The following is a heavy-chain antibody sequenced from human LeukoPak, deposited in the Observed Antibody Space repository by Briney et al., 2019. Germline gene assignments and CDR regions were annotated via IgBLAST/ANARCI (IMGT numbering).Heavy chain of an antibody. J-gene: IGHJ3*02. CDR1: GYTFSNYG. D-gene: IGHD3-22*01. Sequence: ASVKVSCKASGYTFSNYGISWVRQAPGQGLEWMGWISAYNGNTNYAQKLQGRVTMTTDTSTSTAYMELRSLRSDDTAVYYCARYDSSGYHHDAFDIWGQGTMVTVSS. V-gene: IGHV1-18*01. CDR3: ARYDSSGYHHDAFDI. CDR2: ISAYNGNT.